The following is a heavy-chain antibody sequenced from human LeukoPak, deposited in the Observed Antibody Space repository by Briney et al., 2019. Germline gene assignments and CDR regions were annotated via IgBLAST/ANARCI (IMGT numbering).Heavy chain of an antibody. CDR3: AREPFWSGYYSNLHFDY. CDR1: GFTFSDYY. V-gene: IGHV3-11*04. J-gene: IGHJ4*02. CDR2: ISSSGSTI. D-gene: IGHD3-3*01. Sequence: GGSLRLSCAASGFTFSDYYMSWIRQAPGKGLGWVSYISSSGSTIYYADSVKGRFTISRDNAKNSLYLQMNSLRAEDTAAYYCAREPFWSGYYSNLHFDYWGQGTLVTVSS.